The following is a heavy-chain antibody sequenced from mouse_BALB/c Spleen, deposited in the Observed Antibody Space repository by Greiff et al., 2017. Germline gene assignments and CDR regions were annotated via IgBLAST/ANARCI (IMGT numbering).Heavy chain of an antibody. CDR1: GFAFSSYD. CDR2: ISSGGGST. CDR3: ARQEGFFAY. Sequence: EVQGVESGGGLVKPGGSLKLSCAASGFAFSSYDMSWVRQTPEKRLEWVAYISSGGGSTYYPDTVKGRFTISRDNAKNTLYLQMSSLKSEDTAMYYCARQEGFFAYWGQGTLVTVSA. V-gene: IGHV5-12-1*01. J-gene: IGHJ3*01.